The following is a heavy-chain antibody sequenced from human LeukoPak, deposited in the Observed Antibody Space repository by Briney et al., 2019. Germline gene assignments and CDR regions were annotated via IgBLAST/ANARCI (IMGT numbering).Heavy chain of an antibody. V-gene: IGHV4-4*07. D-gene: IGHD4-17*01. CDR2: IFSRGLP. CDR1: GGSITSYY. J-gene: IGHJ4*02. CDR3: ARGRKYGDFLDS. Sequence: SETLSLTCIVSGGSITSYYWSWIRQPAGTGLEWIGRIFSRGLPNYNPSLISRVSMSVDTSKKHFSLKLTSVTAADSAVYYCARGRKYGDFLDSWGQGTLVTVSS.